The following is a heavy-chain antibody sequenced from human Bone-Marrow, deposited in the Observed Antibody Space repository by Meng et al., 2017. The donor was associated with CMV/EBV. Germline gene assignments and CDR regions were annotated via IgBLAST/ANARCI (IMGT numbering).Heavy chain of an antibody. CDR2: ISGSGGST. D-gene: IGHD4-11*01. Sequence: GESLKISCAASGFTFSSSAMSWVRQAPGKGLEWVSAISGSGGSTHYADSVKGRFTISRDNSKNTLYLQMNSLRFEDTAVYYCAKGRRDYSNYILDYWGQGTLVTVSS. J-gene: IGHJ4*02. CDR3: AKGRRDYSNYILDY. V-gene: IGHV3-23*01. CDR1: GFTFSSSA.